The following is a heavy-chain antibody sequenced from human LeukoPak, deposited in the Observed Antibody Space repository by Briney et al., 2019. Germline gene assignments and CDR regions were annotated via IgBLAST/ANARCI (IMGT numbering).Heavy chain of an antibody. CDR3: ARVKSSGWKTLNYYGMDV. V-gene: IGHV1-2*02. CDR1: GYTFTGYY. J-gene: IGHJ6*02. D-gene: IGHD6-19*01. Sequence: ASVKVPCKASGYTFTGYYMHWVRQAPGQGLEWMGWINPNSGGTNYAQKFQGRVTMTRDTSISTAYMELSRLRSDDTAVYYCARVKSSGWKTLNYYGMDVWGQGTTVTVSS. CDR2: INPNSGGT.